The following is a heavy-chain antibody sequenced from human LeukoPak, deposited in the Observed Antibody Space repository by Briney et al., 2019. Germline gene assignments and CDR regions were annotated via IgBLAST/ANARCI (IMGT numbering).Heavy chain of an antibody. CDR2: IKQDGSDK. J-gene: IGHJ5*01. CDR1: GFNLSYYS. CDR3: ARYNWLEF. Sequence: TGGSLRLSCTASGFNLSYYSMSWVRQAPGKGLEWVANIKQDGSDKHYVDSVKGRFTISRDNGKNSLYLQMNSLRAEDTAVYYCARYNWLEFWGQGPLVTVSS. V-gene: IGHV3-7*01.